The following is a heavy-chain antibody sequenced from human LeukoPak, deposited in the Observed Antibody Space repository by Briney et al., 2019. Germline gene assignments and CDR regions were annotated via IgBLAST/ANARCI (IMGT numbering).Heavy chain of an antibody. J-gene: IGHJ3*02. CDR3: AKDRHTSNWLNAFDI. Sequence: GRSLRLSCAASGFTFSSYGMHWVRQAPGKGLEWMAVISYDGNNKFYADSVKGRFTIPRDNSKNTLYLQMNSLRAEDTAVFYCAKDRHTSNWLNAFDIWGQGTMVTVSS. CDR2: ISYDGNNK. V-gene: IGHV3-30*18. CDR1: GFTFSSYG. D-gene: IGHD6-13*01.